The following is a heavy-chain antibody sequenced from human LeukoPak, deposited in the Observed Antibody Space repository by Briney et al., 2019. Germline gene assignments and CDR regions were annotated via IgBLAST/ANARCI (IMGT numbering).Heavy chain of an antibody. V-gene: IGHV1-46*01. J-gene: IGHJ5*02. CDR1: GYTFTSYY. D-gene: IGHD1-26*01. Sequence: ASVKVSCTASGYTFTSYYMHWVRQAPGQGLEWMGIINPSGGSTSYARKFQGRVTMTRDASTSTVYMELSSLRSEDTAVYYCARRGRRWEFDPWGQGTLVTVSS. CDR3: ARRGRRWEFDP. CDR2: INPSGGST.